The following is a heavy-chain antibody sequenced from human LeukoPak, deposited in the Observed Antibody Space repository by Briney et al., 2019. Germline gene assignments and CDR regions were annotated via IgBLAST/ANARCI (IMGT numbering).Heavy chain of an antibody. CDR3: TTARPATAIHYYFYGMDV. D-gene: IGHD2-21*02. Sequence: AGGYLRLSCAASGFTLSNAWMSWVRQAPGKGLEWVGRIKSISDGGTTDYAAPVKGRFTISKDDSKNTLYLAMNSLKTEDTAVYYCTTARPATAIHYYFYGMDVWGQGTTVTVSS. CDR1: GFTLSNAW. V-gene: IGHV3-15*01. CDR2: IKSISDGGTT. J-gene: IGHJ6*02.